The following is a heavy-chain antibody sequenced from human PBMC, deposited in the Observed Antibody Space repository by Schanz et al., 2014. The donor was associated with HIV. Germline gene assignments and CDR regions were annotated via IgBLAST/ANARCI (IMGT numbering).Heavy chain of an antibody. CDR3: AKDRNYYDNRYLGKGNYYYYYGMDV. CDR1: GFTFSNFA. Sequence: EVQMLESGGGSVQPGGSLRLSCAASGFTFSNFAMSWVRQAPGKGLEWVSSISGSGVSTFYAGSVKGRFAISRDNAKNTMYLKMNSLRVDDTAVYYCAKDRNYYDNRYLGKGNYYYYYGMDVWGQGTTVTVSS. J-gene: IGHJ6*02. CDR2: ISGSGVST. V-gene: IGHV3-23*01. D-gene: IGHD3-22*01.